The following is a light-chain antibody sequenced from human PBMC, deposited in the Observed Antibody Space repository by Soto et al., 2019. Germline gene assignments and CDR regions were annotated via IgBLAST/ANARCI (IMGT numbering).Light chain of an antibody. Sequence: ILLTQSPGTLSLSPGERSTLSCMASQSVTSGYLAWYQQKPGQAPRLLIYGASSRATGIPDRFSGSGSGTDFSLTISRLEAEDLAVYYCQQYGSSPRTFGQGTKVDIK. J-gene: IGKJ1*01. CDR3: QQYGSSPRT. CDR1: QSVTSGY. V-gene: IGKV3-20*01. CDR2: GAS.